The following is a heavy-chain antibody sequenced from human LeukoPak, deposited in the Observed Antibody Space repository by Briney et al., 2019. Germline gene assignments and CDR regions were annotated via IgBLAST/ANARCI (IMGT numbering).Heavy chain of an antibody. CDR2: IIPIFGTA. CDR3: AIKTTVSTLGAYYYYGMDV. V-gene: IGHV1-69*01. CDR1: GGTFSSYA. Sequence: ALKVACKASGGTFSSYAISWVRQAPGQGLEWMGGIIPIFGTASYAQKVQGRVPIPADEYTSPAYMALSSLRSEDAAVYYCAIKTTVSTLGAYYYYGMDVWGQGTTVTVSS. D-gene: IGHD4-17*01. J-gene: IGHJ6*02.